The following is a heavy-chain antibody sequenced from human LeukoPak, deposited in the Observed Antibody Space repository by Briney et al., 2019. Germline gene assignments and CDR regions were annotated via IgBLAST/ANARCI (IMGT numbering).Heavy chain of an antibody. D-gene: IGHD3-10*01. V-gene: IGHV4-34*01. CDR2: INHSGST. CDR1: GGSFSGYY. CDR3: ARPRVRGVIIRGFDY. J-gene: IGHJ4*01. Sequence: PSETLSLTCAVYGGSFSGYYWSWIRQPPGKGLEWIGEINHSGSTNYNPSLKSRVTISVDTSKNQFSLKLSSVTAADTAVYYCARPRVRGVIIRGFDYWGQGTLVTVSS.